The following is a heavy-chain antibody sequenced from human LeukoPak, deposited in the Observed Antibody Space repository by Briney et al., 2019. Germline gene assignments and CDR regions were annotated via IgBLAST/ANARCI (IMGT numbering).Heavy chain of an antibody. CDR1: GFTFSSYS. D-gene: IGHD3-22*01. V-gene: IGHV3-21*01. CDR2: ISSSSYI. J-gene: IGHJ3*02. CDR3: ATSIEYYYDSSGLDAFDI. Sequence: GGSLRLSCAASGFTFSSYSMNWVRQAPGKGLEWVSSISSSSYIYYADSVKGRFTISRDNAKNSLYLQMNSLRAEDTAVYYCATSIEYYYDSSGLDAFDIWGQGTMVTVSS.